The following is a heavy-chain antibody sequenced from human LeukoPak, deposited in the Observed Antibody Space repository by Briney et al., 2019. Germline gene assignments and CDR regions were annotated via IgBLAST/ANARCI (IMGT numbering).Heavy chain of an antibody. CDR1: GGSISSYY. CDR2: IYTSGST. CDR3: ARFRRYDYVWGSYRPLYYFDY. D-gene: IGHD3-16*02. V-gene: IGHV4-4*07. J-gene: IGHJ4*02. Sequence: SETLSLTCTVSGGSISSYYWSWIRQPAGKGLEWIGRIYTSGSTYYNPSLKSRVTISVDTSKNQFSLKLSSVTAADTAVYYCARFRRYDYVWGSYRPLYYFDYWGQGTLVTVSS.